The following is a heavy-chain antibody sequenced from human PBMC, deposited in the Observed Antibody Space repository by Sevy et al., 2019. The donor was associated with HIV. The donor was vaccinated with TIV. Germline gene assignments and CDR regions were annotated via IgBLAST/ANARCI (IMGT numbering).Heavy chain of an antibody. CDR2: IGGGGGNT. J-gene: IGHJ6*02. CDR3: ARKYHDTSGYPRYSMDV. CDR1: GFTFSTYA. V-gene: IGHV3-64*01. D-gene: IGHD3-22*01. Sequence: GGSLRLSCAASGFTFSTYAMYWVRQAPGKGLEYVSAIGGGGGNTYYGTFVKGRFTVSRDNAKNTLYLQMGSLRAEDMAVYFCARKYHDTSGYPRYSMDVWGQGTTVTASS.